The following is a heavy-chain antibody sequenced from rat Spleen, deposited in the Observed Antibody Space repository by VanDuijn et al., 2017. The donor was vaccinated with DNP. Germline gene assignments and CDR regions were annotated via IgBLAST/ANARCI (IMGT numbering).Heavy chain of an antibody. V-gene: IGHV5-7*01. Sequence: EVQLVESGGGLVQPGRSLKLSCAASGFTFSDYNMAWVRQAPKKGLEWVATISYDGSSTYYRDSVKGRFTISRDNAKSTLYLQMDSLRSEDTATYYCARHDWEYWGQGVMVTVSS. CDR3: ARHDWEY. CDR1: GFTFSDYN. CDR2: ISYDGSST. J-gene: IGHJ2*01. D-gene: IGHD5-1*01.